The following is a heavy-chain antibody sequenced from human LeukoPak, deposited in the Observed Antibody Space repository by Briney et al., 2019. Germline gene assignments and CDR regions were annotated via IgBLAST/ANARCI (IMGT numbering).Heavy chain of an antibody. CDR2: ISSSSTYI. V-gene: IGHV3-21*01. Sequence: GGSLRLSCAASGFTFSSYSMIWVRQAPGKGLEWVSSISSSSTYIYYADSVKGRFTISRDNAKNSLYLQMNSLRAEDTAVYYCATYGSGSSYYFDYWGQGTLVTVSS. CDR3: ATYGSGSSYYFDY. CDR1: GFTFSSYS. J-gene: IGHJ4*02. D-gene: IGHD3-10*01.